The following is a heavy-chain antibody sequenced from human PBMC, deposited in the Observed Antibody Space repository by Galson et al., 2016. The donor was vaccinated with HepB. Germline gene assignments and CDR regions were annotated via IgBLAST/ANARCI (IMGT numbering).Heavy chain of an antibody. V-gene: IGHV1-2*04. CDR1: GYTLTGYY. J-gene: IGHJ4*02. CDR2: INPNTGGT. Sequence: SVKVSCKASGYTLTGYYMHWVRQAPGQGLEWMGWINPNTGGTNYAQKFQGWVTMTRDTSISTAYMELNRLRSDDTAVYYCAREKCITTNCIFDYWGQGTLVTVSS. CDR3: AREKCITTNCIFDY. D-gene: IGHD2-2*01.